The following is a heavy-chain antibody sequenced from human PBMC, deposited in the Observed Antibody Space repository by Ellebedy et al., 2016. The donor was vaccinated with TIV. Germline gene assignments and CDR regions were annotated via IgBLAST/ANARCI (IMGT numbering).Heavy chain of an antibody. CDR2: IYTSGST. CDR1: GGSISSYY. CDR3: ARDGRRISYGMDV. J-gene: IGHJ6*02. Sequence: SETLSLTCTVSGGSISSYYWSWIRQPAGKGLEWIGHIYTSGSTNFNPSLKSRVTMSVYTSKNQFSLKLSSVTAADTAVYYCARDGRRISYGMDVWGQGTTVTVSS. V-gene: IGHV4-4*07. D-gene: IGHD1-14*01.